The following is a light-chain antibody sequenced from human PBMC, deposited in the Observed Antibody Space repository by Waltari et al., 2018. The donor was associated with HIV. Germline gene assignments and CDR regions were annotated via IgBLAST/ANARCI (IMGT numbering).Light chain of an antibody. CDR2: DVS. J-gene: IGLJ1*01. Sequence: QSALTQPASVSGSPGQSITISCTGTSSDVGGYNYVSWYQQHPRKAPKLMIYDVSKRPSGGATRFSGSKSGNAASLTISGLQADDEADYYCCSYAGSSTYVFGTGTKVTVL. V-gene: IGLV2-23*02. CDR3: CSYAGSSTYV. CDR1: SSDVGGYNY.